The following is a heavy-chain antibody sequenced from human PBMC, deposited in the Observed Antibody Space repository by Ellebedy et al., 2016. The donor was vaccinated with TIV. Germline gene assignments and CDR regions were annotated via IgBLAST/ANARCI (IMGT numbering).Heavy chain of an antibody. CDR1: RYTFTTYD. J-gene: IGHJ5*02. CDR3: ARGRSSSSPYYWFNP. Sequence: ASVKVSXKASRYTFTTYDINWVRQATGQGLEWMGWMNPNSGNTGYAQKFQGRLTMTRDTSISTAYMELSSLRSDDTAVYYCARGRSSSSPYYWFNPWGQGTLVTVSS. D-gene: IGHD6-6*01. V-gene: IGHV1-8*01. CDR2: MNPNSGNT.